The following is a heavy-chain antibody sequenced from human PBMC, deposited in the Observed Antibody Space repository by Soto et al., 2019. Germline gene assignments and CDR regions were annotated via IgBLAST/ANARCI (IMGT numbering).Heavy chain of an antibody. CDR1: GGSISSSRYY. Sequence: QLQLQESGPGLVKPSETLSLTCAVSGGSISSSRYYWGWIRQPPGKGLEWIGSIYYSGSTYYNLALKSRVTISVDTSKNHFSLRLTSVTSADTAVYYCASLPYLGSGNHCGQGTLGTVSS. CDR3: ASLPYLGSGNH. CDR2: IYYSGST. D-gene: IGHD3-10*01. J-gene: IGHJ4*02. V-gene: IGHV4-39*02.